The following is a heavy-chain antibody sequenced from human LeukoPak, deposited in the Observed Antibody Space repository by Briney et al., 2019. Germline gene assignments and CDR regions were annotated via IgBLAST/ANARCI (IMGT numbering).Heavy chain of an antibody. CDR2: INHSGST. V-gene: IGHV4-34*01. D-gene: IGHD3-10*01. Sequence: SETLSLTCPVSGGSFSGYYWSWIRQPPGKGLEWIGEINHSGSTNYNPSLKSRVTISVDTSKNQFSLKLSSVTAADTAVYYCARGGGAYYFGSGTYRSYFFDYWGQGTLVTVSS. CDR1: GGSFSGYY. J-gene: IGHJ4*02. CDR3: ARGGGAYYFGSGTYRSYFFDY.